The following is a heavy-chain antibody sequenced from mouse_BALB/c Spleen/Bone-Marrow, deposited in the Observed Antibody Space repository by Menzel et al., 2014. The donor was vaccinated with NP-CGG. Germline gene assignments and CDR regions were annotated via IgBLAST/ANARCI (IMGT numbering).Heavy chain of an antibody. CDR1: GFDFSRYW. V-gene: IGHV4-1*02. D-gene: IGHD2-2*01. CDR3: ARRGLWLPHFDY. Sequence: EVQLQQSGGGLVQPGGSLKLSCAASGFDFSRYWMSLVRQAPGKGLEWIGEINPDSSTINYTPSLKDKFIISRDNAKNTLYLQMSNVRSEDTALYYCARRGLWLPHFDYWGQGTTLTVSS. J-gene: IGHJ2*01. CDR2: INPDSSTI.